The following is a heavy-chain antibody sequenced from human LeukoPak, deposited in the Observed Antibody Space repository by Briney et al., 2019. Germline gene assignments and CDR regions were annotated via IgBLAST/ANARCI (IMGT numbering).Heavy chain of an antibody. D-gene: IGHD2-8*01. CDR1: GGSISNYY. CDR3: ARQYCTNGVCYFDY. Sequence: SETLSLTCTVSGGSISNYYWTWMRQPPGKGLEWIGHIYYSGSTNSNPSLKSGVTISVDTSKNQFSLKLSSVTAADTAVYYCARQYCTNGVCYFDYWGQGTLVTVSS. J-gene: IGHJ4*02. V-gene: IGHV4-59*01. CDR2: IYYSGST.